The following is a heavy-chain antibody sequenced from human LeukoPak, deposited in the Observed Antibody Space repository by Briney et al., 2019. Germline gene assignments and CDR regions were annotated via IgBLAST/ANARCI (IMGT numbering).Heavy chain of an antibody. D-gene: IGHD3-10*01. CDR3: ANDGSGSYYIATPNAQADY. CDR2: ISGSGGST. V-gene: IGHV3-23*01. J-gene: IGHJ4*02. Sequence: GGTLRLSCAASGFTFSSYGMSWVRQAPGKGLEWVSAISGSGGSTYYADSVKGRFTISRDNSKNTLYLQMNSLRAEDTAVYYCANDGSGSYYIATPNAQADYWGQGTLVTVSS. CDR1: GFTFSSYG.